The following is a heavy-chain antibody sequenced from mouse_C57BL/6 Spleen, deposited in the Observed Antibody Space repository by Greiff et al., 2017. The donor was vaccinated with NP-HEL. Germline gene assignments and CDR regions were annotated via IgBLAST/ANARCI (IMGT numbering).Heavy chain of an antibody. J-gene: IGHJ1*03. V-gene: IGHV1-59*01. D-gene: IGHD2-4*01. Sequence: QVQLQQPGAELVRPGTSVKLSCKASGYTFTSYWMHWVKQRPGQGLEWIGVIDPSDSYTNYNQKFKGKATLTVDTSSSTAYMQLSSLTSEDSAVYYCARHYDYDFDVWGTGTTVTVSS. CDR2: IDPSDSYT. CDR1: GYTFTSYW. CDR3: ARHYDYDFDV.